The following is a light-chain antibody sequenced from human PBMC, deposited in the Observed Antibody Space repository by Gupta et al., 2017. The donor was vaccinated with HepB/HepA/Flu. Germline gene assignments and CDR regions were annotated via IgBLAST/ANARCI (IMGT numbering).Light chain of an antibody. J-gene: IGKJ4*01. V-gene: IGKV3D-20*01. CDR2: DAS. CDR1: ESVRSRY. Sequence: EIVLTQSPATLSLSPGERATLSCGASESVRSRYLAWYQQKPGLAPRLLMNDASKRATGIPDRFSGSGSGTDFTLTISRLEPEDFAVYYCQQYGSSPLTFGGGTKVEIK. CDR3: QQYGSSPLT.